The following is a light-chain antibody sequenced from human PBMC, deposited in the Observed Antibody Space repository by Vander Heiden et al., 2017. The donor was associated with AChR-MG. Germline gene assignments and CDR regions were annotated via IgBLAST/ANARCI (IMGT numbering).Light chain of an antibody. CDR3: SSYAGSNIYVV. J-gene: IGLJ2*01. Sequence: QSALTQPPSASGSPGQSVTISCTGTSSDVGGYNYVSWYQQHPGKDPNRMMYEVSRRPSGALDSFSGSKSGNTASLTVSGLQAEEEADYYCSSYAGSNIYVVFGGGTKLTVL. CDR1: SSDVGGYNY. CDR2: EVS. V-gene: IGLV2-8*01.